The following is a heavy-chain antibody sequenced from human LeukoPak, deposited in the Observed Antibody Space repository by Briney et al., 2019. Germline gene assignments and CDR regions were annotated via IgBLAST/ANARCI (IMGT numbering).Heavy chain of an antibody. V-gene: IGHV1-2*02. CDR2: INPNSGGI. Sequence: ASVKVSCKASGYTFTRYYMHWVRQAPGQGLEWRGGINPNSGGINYAQKFQGRVNMTRDTSISTAYMELSRLRSDDTAVYYCARGTSSGSYYIDYWGQGTLVTVSS. D-gene: IGHD1-26*01. CDR3: ARGTSSGSYYIDY. CDR1: GYTFTRYY. J-gene: IGHJ4*02.